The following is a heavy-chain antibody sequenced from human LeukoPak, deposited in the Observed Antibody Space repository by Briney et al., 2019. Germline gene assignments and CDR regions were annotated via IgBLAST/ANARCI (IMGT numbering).Heavy chain of an antibody. CDR2: INHSGST. CDR1: GGSFSGYY. Sequence: SETLSLTCAVYGGSFSGYYWSWIRQPPGKGLEWIGEINHSGSTNYNPSLKSRVTMSVDTSKNQFSLKLSSVTAADTAVYYCARDPSSGWYFFENWGQGTLVTVSS. J-gene: IGHJ4*02. D-gene: IGHD6-19*01. CDR3: ARDPSSGWYFFEN. V-gene: IGHV4-34*01.